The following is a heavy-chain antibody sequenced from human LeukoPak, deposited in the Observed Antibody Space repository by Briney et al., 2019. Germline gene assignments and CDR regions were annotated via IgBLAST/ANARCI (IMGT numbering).Heavy chain of an antibody. CDR2: IKEDGSEK. CDR3: ARGRNLAV. CDR1: GFTFSSYW. J-gene: IGHJ6*02. Sequence: GGSLRLSCAASGFTFSSYWMSWVRQAPGKGLEWVANIKEDGSEKYYVDSVKGRFTISRDNAKMSLFLQMNSLRVEDTAVYYCARGRNLAVWGQGTTVTVSS. V-gene: IGHV3-7*01.